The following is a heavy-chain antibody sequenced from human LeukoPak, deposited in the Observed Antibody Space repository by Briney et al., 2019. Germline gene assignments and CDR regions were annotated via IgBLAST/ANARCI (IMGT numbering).Heavy chain of an antibody. Sequence: GGSLRLSCVASGFTLNNYAMSWVRQAPGRGLEWASSTAGSGISKDYADSVKGRFTISKDKSKNTLYLQMDNLRAEDTGVYFCARLPTFYYDSSGYHYDYWGQGTLVTVSS. CDR1: GFTLNNYA. J-gene: IGHJ4*02. CDR2: TAGSGISK. D-gene: IGHD3-22*01. CDR3: ARLPTFYYDSSGYHYDY. V-gene: IGHV3-23*01.